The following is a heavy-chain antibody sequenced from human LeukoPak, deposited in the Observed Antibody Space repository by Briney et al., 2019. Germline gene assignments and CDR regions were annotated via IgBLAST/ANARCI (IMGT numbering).Heavy chain of an antibody. D-gene: IGHD5-24*01. CDR1: GFTFDDYA. CDR2: ISWNSGSI. CDR3: AKDEWLQFAGPLGY. Sequence: PGRSLRLSCAASGFTFDDYAMHWVRQAPGKGLEWVSGISWNSGSIGYADSMKGRFTISRDNAKNSLYLQMNSLRAEDTALYYCAKDEWLQFAGPLGYWGQGTLLTVSS. V-gene: IGHV3-9*01. J-gene: IGHJ4*02.